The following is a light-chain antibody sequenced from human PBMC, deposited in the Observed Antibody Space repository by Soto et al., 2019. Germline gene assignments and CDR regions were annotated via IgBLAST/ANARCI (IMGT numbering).Light chain of an antibody. Sequence: DIQMTHPPSTLSASVGGRVTITCPASRSISPWLAWYQQKPGKDPKLLIYQESNLESGVPSRFSGSGSGTEFSITISSLQPDDFATYHCQQYHSYSTFGQGTKVDIK. CDR2: QES. CDR1: RSISPW. V-gene: IGKV1-5*03. CDR3: QQYHSYST. J-gene: IGKJ1*01.